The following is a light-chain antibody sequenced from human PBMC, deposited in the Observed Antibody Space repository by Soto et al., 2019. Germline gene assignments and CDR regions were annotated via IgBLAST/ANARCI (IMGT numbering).Light chain of an antibody. CDR3: QQNYSTPVD. V-gene: IGKV1-39*01. CDR2: AAS. Sequence: DIQMTQSPSSLSASVGDRVTITCRASQSISSYLNWYQHKPGKAPRLLIYAASSLQSGVPSRFSGSGSGTDFTLTISSLQPEDSAAYYCQQNYSTPVDFGQGTKLEIK. CDR1: QSISSY. J-gene: IGKJ2*01.